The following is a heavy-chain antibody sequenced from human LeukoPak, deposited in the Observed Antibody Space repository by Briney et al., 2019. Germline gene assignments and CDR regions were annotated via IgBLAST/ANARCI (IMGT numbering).Heavy chain of an antibody. Sequence: ASETLSLTCAVYGGSFSGYYWSWIRQPPGKGLEWIGEINHSGSTNYNPSLKSRVTISVDTSKNQFSLKLSSVTAADTAVYYCASSSGRNWGQGTLVTVSS. J-gene: IGHJ4*02. CDR3: ASSSGRN. CDR1: GGSFSGYY. V-gene: IGHV4-34*01. D-gene: IGHD6-19*01. CDR2: INHSGST.